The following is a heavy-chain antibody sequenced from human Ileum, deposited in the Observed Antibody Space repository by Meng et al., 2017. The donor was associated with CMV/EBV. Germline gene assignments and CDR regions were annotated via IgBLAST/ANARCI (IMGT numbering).Heavy chain of an antibody. Sequence: QLPLQELGPGLVKSSQTLSLTCNVSGDSIISDDHYWSWIRQPPGKGLEWIGYVFYSGSTYYNPSLMSRVTISVDTSKNQFSLRLSSVTAADTAVYYCARELRYGDYYFDSWGQGTLVTVSS. CDR2: VFYSGST. CDR1: GDSIISDDHY. V-gene: IGHV4-30-4*08. CDR3: ARELRYGDYYFDS. J-gene: IGHJ4*02. D-gene: IGHD4-17*01.